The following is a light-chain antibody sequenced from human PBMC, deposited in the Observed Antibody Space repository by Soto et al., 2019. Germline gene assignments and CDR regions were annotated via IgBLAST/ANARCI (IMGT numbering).Light chain of an antibody. CDR2: KAS. V-gene: IGKV1-5*03. Sequence: DIPMTQSPSTLSASVGDRVTITCRASQSILSWLAWYQQKPGKAPKLLIYKASSLESGVPSRFSGSGSGTEFTLTISSLQPDDFASYCCQQYIAYPWTFGQGTKVEI. CDR1: QSILSW. CDR3: QQYIAYPWT. J-gene: IGKJ1*01.